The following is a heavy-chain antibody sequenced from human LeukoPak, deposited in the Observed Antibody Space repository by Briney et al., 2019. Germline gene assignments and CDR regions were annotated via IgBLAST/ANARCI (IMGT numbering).Heavy chain of an antibody. Sequence: GGSLRLSCAASGFTFSSYSMNWVRRAPGKGLEWVSYISSSSSTIYYADSVKGRFTISRDNAKNSLYLQMNSLRAEDTAVYYCASLTEHYDFWSGNYDYYMDVWGKGTTVTVSS. D-gene: IGHD3-3*01. CDR2: ISSSSSTI. V-gene: IGHV3-48*01. CDR3: ASLTEHYDFWSGNYDYYMDV. J-gene: IGHJ6*03. CDR1: GFTFSSYS.